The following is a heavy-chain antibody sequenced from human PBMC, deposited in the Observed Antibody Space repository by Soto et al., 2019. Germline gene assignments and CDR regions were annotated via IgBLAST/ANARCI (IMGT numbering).Heavy chain of an antibody. CDR2: IYYSGST. CDR3: ARGRYQLLLLGNGYFDY. CDR1: GGSISSYY. D-gene: IGHD2-2*01. Sequence: QVQLQESGPGLVKPSETLSLTCTVSGGSISSYYWSWIRQPPGKGLEWIGYIYYSGSTNYNPSLKSRVTISVXXSXNPXSLKLSSVTAADTAVYYCARGRYQLLLLGNGYFDYWGQGTLVTVSS. V-gene: IGHV4-59*01. J-gene: IGHJ4*02.